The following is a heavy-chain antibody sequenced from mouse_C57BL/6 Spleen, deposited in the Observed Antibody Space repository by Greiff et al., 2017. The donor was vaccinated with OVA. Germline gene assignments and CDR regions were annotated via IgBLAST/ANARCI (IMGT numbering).Heavy chain of an antibody. CDR1: GFTFSSYA. CDR3: ERDLGAY. CDR2: ISAGGSYT. V-gene: IGHV5-4*01. Sequence: EVMLVESGGGLVKPGGSLKLSCAASGFTFSSYAMSWVRQTPEKRLEWVATISAGGSYTYYPDNVKGRFTIARDNAKNNLYLQMSHLKSEDTAMYYCERDLGAYWGQGTLVTVSA. J-gene: IGHJ3*01. D-gene: IGHD4-1*01.